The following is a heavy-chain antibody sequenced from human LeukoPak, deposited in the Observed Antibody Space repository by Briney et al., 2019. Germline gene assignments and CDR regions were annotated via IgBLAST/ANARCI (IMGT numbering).Heavy chain of an antibody. V-gene: IGHV4-59*08. CDR1: GGSISSYY. D-gene: IGHD6-6*01. CDR3: ARLRERAAHRYDAFDI. CDR2: IYYSGST. J-gene: IGHJ3*02. Sequence: PSETLSLTCTVSGGSISSYYWSWIRQPPGKGLEWIGYIYYSGSTNYNPSLKSRVTISVDTSKNQFSLKLSSVTAADTAVYYCARLRERAAHRYDAFDIWGQGTMVTVSS.